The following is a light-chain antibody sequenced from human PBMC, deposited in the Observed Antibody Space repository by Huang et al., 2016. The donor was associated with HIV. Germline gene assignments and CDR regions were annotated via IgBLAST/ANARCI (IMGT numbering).Light chain of an antibody. CDR1: QSVGVY. CDR3: QQRTKWPPVLT. CDR2: EAS. J-gene: IGKJ4*01. V-gene: IGKV3-11*01. Sequence: EIVLTQSPATLSLSPGDRATLSCRASQSVGVYLAWYQQKPGQAPRLIIFEASNRATGIPDRFSGSGSGTGFTLTIDSLQPDDFAIYYCQQRTKWPPVLTFGGGTRVEIK.